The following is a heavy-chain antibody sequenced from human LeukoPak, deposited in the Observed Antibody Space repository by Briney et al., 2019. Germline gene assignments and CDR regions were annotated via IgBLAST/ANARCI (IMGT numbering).Heavy chain of an antibody. CDR2: IYSGGST. J-gene: IGHJ4*02. CDR3: ARGPAYSSSWYWVHLDY. D-gene: IGHD6-13*01. Sequence: PGGSLRLSCAASGFTVSSSYMSWVRQAPGKGLGWVSVIYSGGSTYYADSVKGRVTISRDNSKNTLYLQMNSLRAEDTAVYYCARGPAYSSSWYWVHLDYWGQGTLVTVSS. CDR1: GFTVSSSY. V-gene: IGHV3-53*01.